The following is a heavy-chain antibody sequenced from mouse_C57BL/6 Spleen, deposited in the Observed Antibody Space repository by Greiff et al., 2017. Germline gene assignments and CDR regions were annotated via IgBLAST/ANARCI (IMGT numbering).Heavy chain of an antibody. CDR2: IDPSDSYT. J-gene: IGHJ3*01. CDR3: ARWPPHYYGSSPWFAY. Sequence: QVQLQQPGAELVMPGASVKLSCKASGYTFTSYWLHWVKQRPGQGLEWIGEIDPSDSYTNYNQKFKGKSTLTVDKSSSTAYMQLSSLTSGDSAVYYCARWPPHYYGSSPWFAYWGQGTLVTVSA. CDR1: GYTFTSYW. V-gene: IGHV1-69*01. D-gene: IGHD1-1*01.